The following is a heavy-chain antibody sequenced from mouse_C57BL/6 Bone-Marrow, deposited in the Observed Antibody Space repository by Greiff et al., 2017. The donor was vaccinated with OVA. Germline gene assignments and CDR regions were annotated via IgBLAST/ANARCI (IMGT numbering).Heavy chain of an antibody. J-gene: IGHJ3*01. V-gene: IGHV2-2*01. CDR3: ARKGGGN. Sequence: VMLVESGPGLVQPSQSLSITCTVSGFSLTSYGVHWVRQSPGTGLEWLGVIWSGGSTDYNAAFISRLSISKDNSKSQVCFKMNSLQADDTAIYYCARKGGGNWGQGTLVTVSA. CDR2: IWSGGST. CDR1: GFSLTSYG.